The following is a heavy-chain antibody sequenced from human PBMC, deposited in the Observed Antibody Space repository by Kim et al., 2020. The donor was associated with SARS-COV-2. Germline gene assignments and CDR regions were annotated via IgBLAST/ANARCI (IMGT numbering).Heavy chain of an antibody. CDR3: ARFSLVGNSGSTYYFD. Sequence: SETLSLTCTVSGGSISSGCYYCSWIRQHPGKGLEWIGYIYYSGSTYYNPSLKSRVTISVDTSKNQVSLKLSSVTAANTAVYYCARFSLVGNSGSTYYFD. J-gene: IGHJ4*01. CDR2: IYYSGST. CDR1: GGSISSGCYY. V-gene: IGHV4-31*03. D-gene: IGHD1-26*01.